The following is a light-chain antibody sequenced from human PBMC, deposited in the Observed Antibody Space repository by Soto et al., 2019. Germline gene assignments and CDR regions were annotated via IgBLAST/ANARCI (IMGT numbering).Light chain of an antibody. Sequence: EIVLTQSPGILSLSPGERATLSCRASQSVSSSSLVWYQQKPGQAPRLLIYGASSRATGIPDRFSVSGSGTDFTLTISRLEPEDFAVYYCQQYRTFGQGTKVESK. V-gene: IGKV3-20*01. CDR2: GAS. J-gene: IGKJ1*01. CDR1: QSVSSSS. CDR3: QQYRT.